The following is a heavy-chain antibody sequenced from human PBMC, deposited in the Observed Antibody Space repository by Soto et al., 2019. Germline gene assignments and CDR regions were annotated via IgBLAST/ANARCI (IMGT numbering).Heavy chain of an antibody. V-gene: IGHV4-34*01. J-gene: IGHJ5*02. CDR1: GGSLSDSF. CDR2: IHHSGIS. Sequence: SETLSLTCTVSGGSLSDSFCHWIRQPPGKGLEWIGEIHHSGISNYNPSLKSRVTMSVDTSKNQFSLKMTSVTAADTAVYYCAVTGTYNWFDPGGQGTRVTVS. CDR3: AVTGTYNWFDP. D-gene: IGHD7-27*01.